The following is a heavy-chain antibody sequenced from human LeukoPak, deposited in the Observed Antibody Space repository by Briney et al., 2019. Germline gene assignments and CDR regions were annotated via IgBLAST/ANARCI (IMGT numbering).Heavy chain of an antibody. CDR2: IYSGGST. D-gene: IGHD3-10*01. CDR3: ARVTMVRGCDY. J-gene: IGHJ4*02. V-gene: IGHV3-53*01. Sequence: GGSLRLSCAASGFTVSSNYMSWVRQAPGNRLEWVSVIYSGGSTYYADSVKGRFTISRDNSKNTLYLQMNSLRAEDTAVHYCARVTMVRGCDYWGQGTLVTVSS. CDR1: GFTVSSNY.